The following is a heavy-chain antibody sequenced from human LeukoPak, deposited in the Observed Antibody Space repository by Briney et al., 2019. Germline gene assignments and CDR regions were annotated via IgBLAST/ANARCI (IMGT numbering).Heavy chain of an antibody. V-gene: IGHV3-23*01. D-gene: IGHD3-3*01. CDR3: AKDGRFRDYYMDV. J-gene: IGHJ6*03. Sequence: PGGSLSLSCAASGFTFSNYAMSWVRQAPGKGLEWVSAISGSGASTYYADSVKGRFTISRDNSKNTLYLQMNSLRAEDTAVYYCAKDGRFRDYYMDVWGKGTTVTVSS. CDR1: GFTFSNYA. CDR2: ISGSGAST.